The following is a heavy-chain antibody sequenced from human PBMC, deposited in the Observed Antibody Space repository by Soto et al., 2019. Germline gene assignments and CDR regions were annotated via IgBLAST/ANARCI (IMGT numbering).Heavy chain of an antibody. J-gene: IGHJ6*02. CDR3: RTKATYYYYGMDV. Sequence: GASVKVSCKASGGTFSSYAISWVRQAPGQGLEWMGGIIPIFGTANYAQKFQGRVTITADESTSTAYMELSSLRSEDTAVYYCRTKATYYYYGMDVWGQGTQVTGSS. CDR1: GGTFSSYA. V-gene: IGHV1-69*13. D-gene: IGHD1-7*01. CDR2: IIPIFGTA.